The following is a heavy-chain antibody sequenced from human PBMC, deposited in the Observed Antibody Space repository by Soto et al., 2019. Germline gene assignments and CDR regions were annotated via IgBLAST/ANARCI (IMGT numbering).Heavy chain of an antibody. CDR3: ASSSGWVFQPNY. J-gene: IGHJ4*02. V-gene: IGHV3-53*01. Sequence: GGSLRLSCAASGFTVSSNYMSWVRQAPGKGLEWVSVIYSGGSTYYADSVKGRFTISRDNSKNTLYLQMNSLRAEDTAVYYCASSSGWVFQPNYWGQGTLVTVSS. CDR2: IYSGGST. CDR1: GFTVSSNY. D-gene: IGHD6-19*01.